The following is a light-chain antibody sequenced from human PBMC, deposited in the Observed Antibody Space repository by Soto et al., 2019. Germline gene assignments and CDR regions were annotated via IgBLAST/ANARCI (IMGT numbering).Light chain of an antibody. J-gene: IGKJ1*01. CDR3: QQRTDRPPWT. CDR2: DAS. Sequence: QSPDTLSVSLGEIVTLSFGASQSIGLAIAWYQHKPGQAPRLLIFDASQRATGIPARFRGSGSGTDFTLSISSLEPEDFAVYYCQQRTDRPPWTFGQGTKVDIK. V-gene: IGKV3-11*01. CDR1: QSIGLA.